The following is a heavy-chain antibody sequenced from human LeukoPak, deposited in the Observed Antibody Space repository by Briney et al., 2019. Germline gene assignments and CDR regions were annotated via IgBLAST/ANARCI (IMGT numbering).Heavy chain of an antibody. V-gene: IGHV3-48*03. CDR1: GFTFSSYD. CDR2: ITYSGSNT. CDR3: ARGLNT. Sequence: PGGSLRLSCAASGFTFSSYDMNWVRQAPGKGLEWVSYITYSGSNTYYADSVKGRFIISRDNAKNSLYLQMNGLRGEDTAVCYCARGLNTGGQGTLVTVSS. J-gene: IGHJ4*02. D-gene: IGHD4-17*01.